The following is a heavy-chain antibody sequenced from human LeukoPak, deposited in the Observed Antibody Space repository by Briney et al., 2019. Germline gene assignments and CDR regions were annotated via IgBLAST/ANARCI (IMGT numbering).Heavy chain of an antibody. Sequence: GGSLRLSCAASGFISSTYSMNWVRQAPGKGLEWVSYISSSGSTIYYADSVKGRFTISRDNAKNSLYLQMNSLRAEDTAVYYCASEPFWAAAGHRGGQGTLVTVSS. CDR3: ASEPFWAAAGHR. J-gene: IGHJ4*02. CDR1: GFISSTYS. CDR2: ISSSGSTI. V-gene: IGHV3-48*04. D-gene: IGHD6-13*01.